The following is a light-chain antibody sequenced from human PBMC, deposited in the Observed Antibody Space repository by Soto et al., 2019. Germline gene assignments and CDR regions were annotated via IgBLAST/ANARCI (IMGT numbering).Light chain of an antibody. CDR1: SGIIASNY. CDR3: QSYESNNHVA. Sequence: NFMLTQPHSVSKSPGKTVTISCTRSSGIIASNYVQWYQQRPGSAPTTVIYEDKQRPSGVPDRFSGSTDTSSDSASLTISGLKTEDETDYYCQSYESNNHVAFGGGTKLTVL. J-gene: IGLJ2*01. CDR2: EDK. V-gene: IGLV6-57*03.